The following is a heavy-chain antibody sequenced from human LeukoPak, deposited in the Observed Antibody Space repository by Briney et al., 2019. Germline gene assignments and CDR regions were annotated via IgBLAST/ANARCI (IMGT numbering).Heavy chain of an antibody. J-gene: IGHJ4*02. CDR3: ATTPDIVVVVAAIRLDY. Sequence: ASVKVSCKASGGTFSSYAISWVRQAPGQGLEWMGGIIPIFGTANYAQKFQGRVTITADESTSTAYMELSSLRSEDAAVYYCATTPDIVVVVAAIRLDYWGQGTLVTVSS. CDR2: IIPIFGTA. V-gene: IGHV1-69*01. CDR1: GGTFSSYA. D-gene: IGHD2-15*01.